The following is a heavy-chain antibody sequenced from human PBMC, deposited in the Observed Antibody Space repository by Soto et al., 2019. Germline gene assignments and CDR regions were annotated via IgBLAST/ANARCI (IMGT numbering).Heavy chain of an antibody. CDR2: FIPIFGTL. D-gene: IGHD6-13*01. CDR1: GGTFSNFA. CDR3: ARVEQLVLH. J-gene: IGHJ1*01. Sequence: QVQLVQSGAEVKKPGSSVKVSCKASGGTFSNFAITWVRQAPGQGLEWMGGFIPIFGTLNYAQRFQGRLTISADESTSTAYMELSRQRSENTAVYYCARVEQLVLHWGQGTLVTVSS. V-gene: IGHV1-69*01.